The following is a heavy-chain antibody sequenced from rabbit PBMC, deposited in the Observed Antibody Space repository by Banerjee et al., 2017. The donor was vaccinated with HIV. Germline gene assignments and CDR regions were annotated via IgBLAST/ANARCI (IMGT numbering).Heavy chain of an antibody. Sequence: QEQLEESGGGLVQPEGSLTLTCKASGLDFSSSYWICWVRQAPGKGLEWIACIYTGDGNTYYASWAKGRFTISKTSSTTVTLQVTSLTAADTATYFCARGARGGAGFNLWGPGTLVTVS. CDR3: ARGARGGAGFNL. D-gene: IGHD1-1*01. J-gene: IGHJ4*01. CDR1: GLDFSSSYW. V-gene: IGHV1S45*01. CDR2: IYTGDGNT.